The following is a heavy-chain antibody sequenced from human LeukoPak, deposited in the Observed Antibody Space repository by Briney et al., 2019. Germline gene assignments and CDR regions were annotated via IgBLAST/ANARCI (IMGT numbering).Heavy chain of an antibody. J-gene: IGHJ4*02. CDR1: GGSISSGYY. Sequence: SETLSLTCTVSGGSISSGYYWGWIRQPPGKGLEWIGSIYHSGSTYYNPSLKSRVTISVDTSKNQFSLKLSSVTAADTAVYYRAIPGGPSGWFDYWGQGTLVTVSS. CDR3: AIPGGPSGWFDY. V-gene: IGHV4-38-2*02. D-gene: IGHD6-19*01. CDR2: IYHSGST.